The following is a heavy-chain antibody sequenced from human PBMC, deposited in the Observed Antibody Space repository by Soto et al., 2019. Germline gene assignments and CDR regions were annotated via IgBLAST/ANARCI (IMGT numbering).Heavy chain of an antibody. V-gene: IGHV3-7*01. Sequence: AGGSLRLSCAASGFTFSSYWMSWVRQAPGKELEWVANIKQDGSEKYYVVSVKGRFTISRDNAKNSLYLQMNSLRAEDTAVYYCARDTWEEDIVVVPSYYYYYMDVWGKGTTVTVSS. D-gene: IGHD2-2*01. CDR2: IKQDGSEK. J-gene: IGHJ6*03. CDR3: ARDTWEEDIVVVPSYYYYYMDV. CDR1: GFTFSSYW.